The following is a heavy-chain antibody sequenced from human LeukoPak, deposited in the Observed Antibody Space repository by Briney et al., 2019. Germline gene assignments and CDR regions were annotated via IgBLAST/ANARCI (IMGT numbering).Heavy chain of an antibody. J-gene: IGHJ4*02. V-gene: IGHV3-23*01. CDR1: GFTFSSYV. Sequence: GGSLRLSCAASGFTFSSYVMSWVRQAPGKGLEWVSAIGSGGRSTYYADSVKGRFTISRDNSKNTLYLLMSSLRAEDTAVYYCAKLDSGSSDWGQGTLVTVSS. D-gene: IGHD6-6*01. CDR2: IGSGGRST. CDR3: AKLDSGSSD.